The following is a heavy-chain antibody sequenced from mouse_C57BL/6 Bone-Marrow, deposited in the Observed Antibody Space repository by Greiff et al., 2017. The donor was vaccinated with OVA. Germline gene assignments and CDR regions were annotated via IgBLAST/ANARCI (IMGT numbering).Heavy chain of an antibody. Sequence: QVHVKQSGAELVKPGASVKLSCKASGYTFTSYWMQWVKQRPGQGLEWIGEIDPSDSYTNYNQKFKGKATLTVDTSSSTAYMQLSSLTSEDSAVYYCAAYYYGSGAWFAYWGQGTLVTVSA. V-gene: IGHV1-50*01. D-gene: IGHD1-1*01. CDR1: GYTFTSYW. CDR3: AAYYYGSGAWFAY. CDR2: IDPSDSYT. J-gene: IGHJ3*01.